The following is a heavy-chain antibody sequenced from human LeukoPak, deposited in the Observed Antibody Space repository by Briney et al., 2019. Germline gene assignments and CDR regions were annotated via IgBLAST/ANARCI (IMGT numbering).Heavy chain of an antibody. Sequence: PSETPSLTCTVSGGSISSGSYYWSWIRQPAGKGLEWIGRIYTSGSTNYNPSLKSRVTISVDTSKNQFSLKLSSVTAADTAVYYCARALEGWFGDPLRMDAFDIWGQGTMVTVSS. D-gene: IGHD3-10*01. CDR2: IYTSGST. V-gene: IGHV4-61*02. CDR3: ARALEGWFGDPLRMDAFDI. J-gene: IGHJ3*02. CDR1: GGSISSGSYY.